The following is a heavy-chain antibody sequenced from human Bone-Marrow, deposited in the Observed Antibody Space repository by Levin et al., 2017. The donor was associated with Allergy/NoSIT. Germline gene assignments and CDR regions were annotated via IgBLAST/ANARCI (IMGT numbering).Heavy chain of an antibody. Sequence: GESLKISCAASGFTVSRNYMSWVRQAPGKGLEGVSIIYSGGNTFYTDSVKGRFTISRDNSRNTLSLQMNSLRAEDTAVYYCATSPASGYWGQGTLVTVSS. J-gene: IGHJ4*02. V-gene: IGHV3-53*01. CDR1: GFTVSRNY. CDR3: ATSPASGY. CDR2: IYSGGNT.